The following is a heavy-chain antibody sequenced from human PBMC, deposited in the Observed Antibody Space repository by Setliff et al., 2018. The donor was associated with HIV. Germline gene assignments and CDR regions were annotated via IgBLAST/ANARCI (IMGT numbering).Heavy chain of an antibody. Sequence: SETLSLTCAVYGGSFTTYYWSWIRQTPGKGLEWIGENNHGGSTNYNPSLKSRVTISVDTSKNQFSLKLTSVTATDTAVYYCARHRYSSSINWFDPWGQGTLVTVSS. CDR1: GGSFTTYY. J-gene: IGHJ5*02. CDR2: NNHGGST. D-gene: IGHD6-13*01. CDR3: ARHRYSSSINWFDP. V-gene: IGHV4-34*01.